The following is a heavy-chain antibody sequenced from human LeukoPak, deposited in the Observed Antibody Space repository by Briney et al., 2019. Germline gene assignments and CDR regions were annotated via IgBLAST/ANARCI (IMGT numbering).Heavy chain of an antibody. CDR3: ARARMVRGVTSWFDP. Sequence: SETLSLTCTVSGGSISSYYWSWIRQPPGKGLEWVGYIYFSGSTNYNPSLKSRLTISVDTSKNQFPLKLSSVTAADTAVYYCARARMVRGVTSWFDPWAREPWSPSPQ. CDR2: IYFSGST. J-gene: IGHJ5*02. D-gene: IGHD3-10*01. CDR1: GGSISSYY. V-gene: IGHV4-59*01.